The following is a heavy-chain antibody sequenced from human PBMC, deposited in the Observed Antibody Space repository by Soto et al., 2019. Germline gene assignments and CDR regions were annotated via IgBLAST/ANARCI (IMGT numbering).Heavy chain of an antibody. CDR2: IKHDGNEK. D-gene: IGHD3-22*01. J-gene: IGHJ6*02. Sequence: PGGSLRLSCAATGFMFGTYWMSWVRQAPGKGLEWVANIKHDGNEKYYADSVKGRFTVSRDNVKNFLHLQMSSLRGDDTGVYFCVRATLSWRHYYFSGLDVWGQGTTVTVSS. CDR1: GFMFGTYW. CDR3: VRATLSWRHYYFSGLDV. V-gene: IGHV3-7*04.